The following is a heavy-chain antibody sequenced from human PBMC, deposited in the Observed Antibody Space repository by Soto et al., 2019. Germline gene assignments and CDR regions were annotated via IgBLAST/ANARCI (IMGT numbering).Heavy chain of an antibody. V-gene: IGHV3-64D*06. Sequence: GSLRLSCSASGFTFSSYAMHWVRQAPGKGLGYVSAISSNGGSTYYADSVKGRFTISRDNSKNTLYLQMSSLRAEDTAVYYCVNTAGKDIGSWYYYGMDVWGQGTTVTVSS. J-gene: IGHJ6*02. D-gene: IGHD2-15*01. CDR2: ISSNGGST. CDR3: VNTAGKDIGSWYYYGMDV. CDR1: GFTFSSYA.